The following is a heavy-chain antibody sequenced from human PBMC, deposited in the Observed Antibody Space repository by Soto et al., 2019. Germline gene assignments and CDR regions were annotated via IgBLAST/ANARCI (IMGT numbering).Heavy chain of an antibody. J-gene: IGHJ6*04. CDR1: GGSISSSNW. CDR3: ATGGTYYYGSGSYLAYYGMDV. D-gene: IGHD3-10*01. Sequence: PSETLSLTCAVSGGSISSSNWWSWVRQPPGKGLEWIGEIYHSGSTNYNPSLKSRVTISVDKSKNQFSLKLSSVTAADTAVYYCATGGTYYYGSGSYLAYYGMDVWGKGTTVTVSS. CDR2: IYHSGST. V-gene: IGHV4-4*02.